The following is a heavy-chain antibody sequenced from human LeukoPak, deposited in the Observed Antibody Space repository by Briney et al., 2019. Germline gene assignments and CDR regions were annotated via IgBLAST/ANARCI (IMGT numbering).Heavy chain of an antibody. J-gene: IGHJ6*02. CDR1: GFTFSNAW. D-gene: IGHD3-3*01. CDR3: TTDTAIFGVVNYYYYYGMDV. CDR2: IKSKTDGGTT. Sequence: PGGSLRLSCAASGFTFSNAWMSWVRQAPGKGLEWVGRIKSKTDGGTTDYAAPVKGRFTISRDDSKNTLYLQINSLKTEDTAVYYCTTDTAIFGVVNYYYYYGMDVWGQGTTVTVSS. V-gene: IGHV3-15*01.